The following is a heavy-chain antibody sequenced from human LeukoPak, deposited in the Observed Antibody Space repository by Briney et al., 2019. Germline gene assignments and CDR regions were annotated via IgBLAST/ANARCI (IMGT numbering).Heavy chain of an antibody. Sequence: ASVKVSCKASGYTFTGYYMHWARQAPGQGLEWMGWINPNSGGTNYAQKFQGRVTMTRDTSISTAYMEPSRLRSDDTAVYYCARDLPRGYSGYDLNFWGQGTLVTVSS. CDR3: ARDLPRGYSGYDLNF. J-gene: IGHJ4*02. D-gene: IGHD5-12*01. V-gene: IGHV1-2*02. CDR2: INPNSGGT. CDR1: GYTFTGYY.